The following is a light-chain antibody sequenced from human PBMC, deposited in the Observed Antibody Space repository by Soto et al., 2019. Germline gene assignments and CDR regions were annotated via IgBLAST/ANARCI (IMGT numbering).Light chain of an antibody. Sequence: QSALTQPASVSGSPGQSITISCTGTSSDVGDYNYVSWYQQVPGKAPKVMIYEVSNRPSGVSNRFSGSKSGNTASLTISGLQAEHEADFFCCSYGGSFTYVFGTGTNVTV. CDR3: CSYGGSFTYV. J-gene: IGLJ1*01. CDR2: EVS. CDR1: SSDVGDYNY. V-gene: IGLV2-14*01.